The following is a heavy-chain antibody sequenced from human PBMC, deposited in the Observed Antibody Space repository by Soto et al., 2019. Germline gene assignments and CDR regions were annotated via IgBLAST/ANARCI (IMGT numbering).Heavy chain of an antibody. V-gene: IGHV4-30-4*01. D-gene: IGHD3-22*01. Sequence: PSETLSLTCTVSGGSISSGDYYWSWIRQPPGKGLEWIGYIYYSGSTYYNPSLKSRVTISVDTSKNQFSLKLSSVTAADTAVYYCARDTNYYDSSGYYYAPDYWGPGTLVTVSS. J-gene: IGHJ4*02. CDR3: ARDTNYYDSSGYYYAPDY. CDR1: GGSISSGDYY. CDR2: IYYSGST.